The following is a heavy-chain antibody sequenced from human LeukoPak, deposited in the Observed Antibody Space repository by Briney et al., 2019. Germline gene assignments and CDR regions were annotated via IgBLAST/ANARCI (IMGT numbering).Heavy chain of an antibody. D-gene: IGHD1-26*01. CDR1: GFTFSSYW. CDR3: AGSRYSGSYDY. CDR2: IKQDGSEK. Sequence: GGSLRLSCAASGFTFSSYWMSWVRQAPGKGLEWVANIKQDGSEKYYVDSVKGRFTISRDNAKNSLYLQMNSLRAEDTAVYYCAGSRYSGSYDYWGQGTLVTVSS. J-gene: IGHJ4*02. V-gene: IGHV3-7*01.